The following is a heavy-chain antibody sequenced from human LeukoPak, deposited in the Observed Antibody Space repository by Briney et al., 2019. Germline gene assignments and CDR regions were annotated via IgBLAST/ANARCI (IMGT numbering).Heavy chain of an antibody. V-gene: IGHV4-59*11. D-gene: IGHD4-17*01. CDR1: GDSFSSHY. CDR3: ARDRVTVTKGFDM. CDR2: ISYIGST. Sequence: PSETLSLTCAVSGDSFSSHYWTWIRQPPGKGLEWIGYISYIGSTNYNLSLKSRVTISIDTSKNQFSLKLSSVTAADTAVYYCARDRVTVTKGFDMWGEGTMVSVSS. J-gene: IGHJ3*02.